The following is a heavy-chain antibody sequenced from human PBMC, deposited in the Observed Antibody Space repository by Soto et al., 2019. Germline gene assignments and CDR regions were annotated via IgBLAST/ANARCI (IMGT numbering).Heavy chain of an antibody. CDR2: TYYRSKWYN. D-gene: IGHD6-19*01. J-gene: IGHJ6*02. V-gene: IGHV6-1*01. CDR1: GDSVSSNSAA. Sequence: SQTLSLTCAISGDSVSSNSAAWNWIRQSPSRGLEWLGRTYYRSKWYNDYAVSVKSRITINPDTSKNQFSLQLNSVTPEDTAVYYCARALGRRQWLVQYYYGMDVWGQGTTVTVLL. CDR3: ARALGRRQWLVQYYYGMDV.